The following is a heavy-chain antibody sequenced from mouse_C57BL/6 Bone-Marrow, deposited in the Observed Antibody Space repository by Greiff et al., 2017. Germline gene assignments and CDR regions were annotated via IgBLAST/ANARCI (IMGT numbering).Heavy chain of an antibody. J-gene: IGHJ1*03. CDR2: IYPRGGST. CDR1: GYTFTSYD. D-gene: IGHD1-1*01. V-gene: IGHV1-85*01. Sequence: QVQLLQSGPELVKPGASVKLSCKASGYTFTSYDINWVKQRPGQGLEWIGWIYPRGGSTKYNEKFKGKVTLTVDTSSSTAYMELHSLTSEDSAVYFCARLEFDGSSGDWYFDVWGTGTTVTVSS. CDR3: ARLEFDGSSGDWYFDV.